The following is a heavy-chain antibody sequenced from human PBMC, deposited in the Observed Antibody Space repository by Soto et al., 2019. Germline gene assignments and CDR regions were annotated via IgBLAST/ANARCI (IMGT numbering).Heavy chain of an antibody. D-gene: IGHD2-2*02. V-gene: IGHV1-18*04. CDR3: AREGRGKKAGYNGLVSLGY. J-gene: IGHJ4*02. CDR2: INVYNGNT. CDR1: GYTFTSNS. Sequence: ASVKVSCKASGYTFTSNSIGWVRQAPGQGLEWMGWINVYNGNTKYAQQLQGRVTITADKSTSTASLELSSLRSDDTAVYYCAREGRGKKAGYNGLVSLGYWGQGTLVTVSS.